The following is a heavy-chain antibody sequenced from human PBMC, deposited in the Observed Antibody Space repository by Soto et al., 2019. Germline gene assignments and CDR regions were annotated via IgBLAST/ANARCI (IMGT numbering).Heavy chain of an antibody. J-gene: IGHJ6*02. Sequence: QVQLVQSGAEVKEPGSSVKVSCEASGGSFETFIMNWMRQTPGRGLEWMGGVVPILGTPTYAERFKGKVKISATRSADKTMMEVTSLRYEDSSIYYCARDGTYGWSRSGMDVWGQGTTVIVSS. CDR2: VVPILGTP. D-gene: IGHD3-16*01. V-gene: IGHV1-69*01. CDR3: ARDGTYGWSRSGMDV. CDR1: GGSFETFI.